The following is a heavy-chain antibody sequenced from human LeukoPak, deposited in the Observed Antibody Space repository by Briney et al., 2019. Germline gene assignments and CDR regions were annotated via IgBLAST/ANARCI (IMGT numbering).Heavy chain of an antibody. Sequence: PSETLSLTCTVSGGSISSSSYYWGWIRQPPGKGLEWIGSIYYSGSTYYNPSLKSRVTISVDTSKNQFSLKLSSVTAADTAVYYCARHTTAGGIAAAGAFDIWGQGTMVTDSS. CDR2: IYYSGST. V-gene: IGHV4-39*01. CDR3: ARHTTAGGIAAAGAFDI. CDR1: GGSISSSSYY. J-gene: IGHJ3*02. D-gene: IGHD6-13*01.